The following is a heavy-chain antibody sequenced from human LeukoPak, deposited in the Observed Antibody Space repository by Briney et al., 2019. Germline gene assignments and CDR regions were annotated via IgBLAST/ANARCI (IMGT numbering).Heavy chain of an antibody. D-gene: IGHD3-3*01. J-gene: IGHJ4*02. CDR1: GFTFSSYS. Sequence: GGSLRLSCAASGFTFSSYSMNWVRQAPGKGLEWVSYISSSSSTIYYADSVKGRFTISRDNAKNPLYLQMNSLRAEDTAVYYCARAIYDFWSGYTYWGQGTLVTVSS. CDR2: ISSSSSTI. CDR3: ARAIYDFWSGYTY. V-gene: IGHV3-48*01.